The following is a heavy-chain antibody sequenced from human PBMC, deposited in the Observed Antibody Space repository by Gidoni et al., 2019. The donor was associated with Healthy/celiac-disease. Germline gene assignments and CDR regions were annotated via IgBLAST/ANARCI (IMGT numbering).Heavy chain of an antibody. Sequence: QVQLQESGPGLVKPSETLSLTCTVSGGSISSYYWSWIRQPPGKGLEWIGYIYYSGSTNYNPSLKSRVTISVDTSKNQFSLKLSSVTAADTVVYYCACGGDWGSPLDYWGQGTLVTVSS. D-gene: IGHD2-21*02. CDR2: IYYSGST. V-gene: IGHV4-59*01. CDR3: ACGGDWGSPLDY. CDR1: GGSISSYY. J-gene: IGHJ4*02.